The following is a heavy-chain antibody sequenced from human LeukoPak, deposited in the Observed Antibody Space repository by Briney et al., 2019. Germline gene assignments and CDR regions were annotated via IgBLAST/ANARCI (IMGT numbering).Heavy chain of an antibody. CDR1: GFMLTSYS. D-gene: IGHD3-16*01. CDR2: ISGPSTNI. J-gene: IGHJ4*02. Sequence: GGSLRLSCAASGFMLTSYSMNWVRQAPGKGLEWVAYISGPSTNIYYVDSVKGRFTISRDNSKNTLYLQMNSLRAEDTAVYFCASISGASWGDYWGQGTLVTVSS. V-gene: IGHV3-21*05. CDR3: ASISGASWGDY.